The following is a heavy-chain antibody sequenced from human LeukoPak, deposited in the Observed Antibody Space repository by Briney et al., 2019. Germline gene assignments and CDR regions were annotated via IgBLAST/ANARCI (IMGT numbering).Heavy chain of an antibody. CDR2: IKSKADGGTI. CDR3: SYYYDSSGYVDY. Sequence: GGSLRLSCAASGFTFSDAWMNWVRQAPGKGLEWVGRIKSKADGGTIDYAAPVKGRFTISRDDSKNTVYMQMDSLKTEDTAVYYCSYYYDSSGYVDYWGQGTLVTVSS. J-gene: IGHJ4*02. V-gene: IGHV3-15*01. D-gene: IGHD3-22*01. CDR1: GFTFSDAW.